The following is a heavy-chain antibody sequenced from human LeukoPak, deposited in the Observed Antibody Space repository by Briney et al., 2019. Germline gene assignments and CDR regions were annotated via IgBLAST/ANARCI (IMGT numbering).Heavy chain of an antibody. Sequence: PGGSLRLSCAASGFTFSSYAMNWVRQAPGKGLEWVSSISVSAGSTHYADSVKGRFSISRDNSKNTLSLQMNGLRAEDTAVYYCAKGLIPGAFDIWGRGTLVTVSS. V-gene: IGHV3-23*01. CDR3: AKGLIPGAFDI. CDR2: ISVSAGST. D-gene: IGHD2-21*02. CDR1: GFTFSSYA. J-gene: IGHJ3*02.